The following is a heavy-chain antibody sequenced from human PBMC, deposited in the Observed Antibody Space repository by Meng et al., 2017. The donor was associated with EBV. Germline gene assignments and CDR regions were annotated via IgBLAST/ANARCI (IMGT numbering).Heavy chain of an antibody. J-gene: IGHJ4*02. CDR3: AGAGFRGNYKSIDY. CDR1: EFSFTIES. V-gene: IGHV1-3*01. CDR2: FNAGNYNT. Sequence: GPEVKKRGTSVKISSKSCEFSFTIESMHWVQQATGQRLECRGWFNAGNYNTEYSQKFQGRATITGDTAVCIAYMELRNLISEDTADYYCAGAGFRGNYKSIDYWGQGTLVTVSS. D-gene: IGHD1-26*01.